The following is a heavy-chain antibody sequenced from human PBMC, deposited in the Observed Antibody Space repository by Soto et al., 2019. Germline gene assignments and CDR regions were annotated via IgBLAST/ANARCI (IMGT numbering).Heavy chain of an antibody. V-gene: IGHV1-24*01. J-gene: IGHJ3*02. D-gene: IGHD6-13*01. Sequence: ASVKVSCKVSGYTLTELSMHWVRQAPGKGLEWMGGFDPEDGETIYAQKFQGRVTMTEDTSTDTAYMELSSLRSEDTAVYYCATDTPRIAAADDAFDIWGQGTMVTVSS. CDR1: GYTLTELS. CDR3: ATDTPRIAAADDAFDI. CDR2: FDPEDGET.